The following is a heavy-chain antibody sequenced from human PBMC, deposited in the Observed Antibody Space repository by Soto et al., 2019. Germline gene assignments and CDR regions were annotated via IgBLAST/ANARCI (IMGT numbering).Heavy chain of an antibody. Sequence: GASVKVSCKASGGTFSSYAISWVRQAPGQGLEWMGGIIPIFGTANYAQKFQGRVTITADESTSTAYMELSSLRSEDTAVYYCARDLYYDSTDYGMDVWGQGTTVTVSS. CDR1: GGTFSSYA. J-gene: IGHJ6*02. CDR3: ARDLYYDSTDYGMDV. CDR2: IIPIFGTA. D-gene: IGHD3-22*01. V-gene: IGHV1-69*13.